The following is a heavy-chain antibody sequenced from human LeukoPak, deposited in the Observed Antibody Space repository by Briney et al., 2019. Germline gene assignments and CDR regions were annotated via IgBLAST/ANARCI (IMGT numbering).Heavy chain of an antibody. CDR3: ASPGFNYGDYPEWFDP. Sequence: SETLSLTCTVPGGSISSSSYYWGWIRQPPGKGLEWIGSIYYSGSTYYNPSLQTRVTISVDTSKNHFSLQLSSVTAADTAVYYCASPGFNYGDYPEWFDPWGQGTLVTVSS. D-gene: IGHD4-17*01. CDR1: GGSISSSSYY. V-gene: IGHV4-39*01. J-gene: IGHJ5*02. CDR2: IYYSGST.